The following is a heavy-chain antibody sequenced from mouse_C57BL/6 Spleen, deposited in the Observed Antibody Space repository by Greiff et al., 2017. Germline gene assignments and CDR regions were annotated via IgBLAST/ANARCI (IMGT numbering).Heavy chain of an antibody. CDR1: GYTFTDYY. CDR3: ARWGLYAMDD. J-gene: IGHJ4*01. V-gene: IGHV1-76*01. D-gene: IGHD3-3*01. CDR2: IYPGSGNT. Sequence: QVQLQQSGAELVRPGASVKLSCKASGYTFTDYYINWVKQRPGQGLEWIARIYPGSGNTYYNEKFKGKATLTAEKSSSTAYMQLSSLTSEDYVVYFCARWGLYAMDDWGQGTSVTVSS.